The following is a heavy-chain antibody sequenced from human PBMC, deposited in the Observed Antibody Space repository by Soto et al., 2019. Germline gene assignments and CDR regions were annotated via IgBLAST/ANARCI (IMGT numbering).Heavy chain of an antibody. CDR1: GFTFSNAW. Sequence: PGGSLRLSCAASGFTFSNAWMSWVRQAPGKGLEWVGRIKSKTDGGTTDYAAPVKGRFTISRDDSKNTLYLQMNSLKTEDTAVYYCTTLQDFWSGYPYSTAYYYMDVWGKGTTVTVSS. CDR3: TTLQDFWSGYPYSTAYYYMDV. D-gene: IGHD3-3*01. CDR2: IKSKTDGGTT. V-gene: IGHV3-15*01. J-gene: IGHJ6*03.